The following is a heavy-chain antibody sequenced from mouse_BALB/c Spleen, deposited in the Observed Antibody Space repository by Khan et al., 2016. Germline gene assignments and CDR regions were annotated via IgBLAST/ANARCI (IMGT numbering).Heavy chain of an antibody. J-gene: IGHJ3*01. CDR3: ARSSWGWFAY. CDR1: GFNIKDTY. Sequence: VQLQQSGAELVKPGASVKLSCTASGFNIKDTYMHWVKQRPEQGLEWIGRIDPANGNTKYDPKFQGKATITADTSPNPAYLQLSRLTSEDTAVYYFARSSWGWFAYWGQGTLVTVSA. D-gene: IGHD4-1*01. V-gene: IGHV14-3*02. CDR2: IDPANGNT.